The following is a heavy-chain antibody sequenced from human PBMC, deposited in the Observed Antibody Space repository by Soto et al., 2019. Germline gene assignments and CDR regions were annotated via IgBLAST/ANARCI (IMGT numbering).Heavy chain of an antibody. D-gene: IGHD3-16*01. V-gene: IGHV4-31*03. CDR2: IYYSGST. CDR1: GGSISSGGYY. CDR3: ARARLVKLNRGIDY. Sequence: QVQLQESGPGLVKPSQTLSLTCTVSGGSISSGGYYWSWIRQHPGKGLEWIGYIYYSGSTYYNPSLKSRVTISVDASKNQFSLKLSSVTAADTAVYYCARARLVKLNRGIDYWGQGTLVTVSS. J-gene: IGHJ4*02.